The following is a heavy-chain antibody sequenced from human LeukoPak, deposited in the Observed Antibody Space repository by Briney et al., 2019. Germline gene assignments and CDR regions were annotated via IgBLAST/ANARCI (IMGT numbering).Heavy chain of an antibody. D-gene: IGHD4-17*01. V-gene: IGHV4-59*01. CDR2: IYSSGST. CDR3: ARAVTKSWFDL. J-gene: IGHJ5*02. CDR1: GGSMKSFY. Sequence: NPSETLSLTCTVSGGSMKSFYWNWIRQPPGKGLEWIGYIYSSGSTNYHPSLKSRVTILLDTSKYQFSLDLTSVTAADTAVYYCARAVTKSWFDLWGQGTLAPVSS.